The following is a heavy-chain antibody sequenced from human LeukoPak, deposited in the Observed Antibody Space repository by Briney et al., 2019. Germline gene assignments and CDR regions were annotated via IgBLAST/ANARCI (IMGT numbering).Heavy chain of an antibody. CDR3: AKDVRRDGCNYFDY. V-gene: IGHV1-2*02. D-gene: IGHD5-24*01. CDR2: INPNNGDT. J-gene: IGHJ4*02. Sequence: ASVKVSCKASGYSFTAYYMHWVRQAPGQGLEWMGWINPNNGDTKYAQKFQGRVTMTRDTSISTAYMELTSLTSDDTAIYYCAKDVRRDGCNYFDYWGQGSLVTVSS. CDR1: GYSFTAYY.